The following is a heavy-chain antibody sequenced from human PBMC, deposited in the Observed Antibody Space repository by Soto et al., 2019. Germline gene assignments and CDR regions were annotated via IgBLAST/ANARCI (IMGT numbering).Heavy chain of an antibody. CDR1: GYTFTAYA. D-gene: IGHD2-2*01. V-gene: IGHV1-3*01. Sequence: GASVKLSCKASGYTFTAYALRWVRQAPGHRLEWMGWINAGNGDTKYSQKFQDRVTINRDTSASTVYMEMSSLRSEDTTVYYCVRDVSSSIDCWGQGTPVTVSS. CDR2: INAGNGDT. J-gene: IGHJ4*02. CDR3: VRDVSSSIDC.